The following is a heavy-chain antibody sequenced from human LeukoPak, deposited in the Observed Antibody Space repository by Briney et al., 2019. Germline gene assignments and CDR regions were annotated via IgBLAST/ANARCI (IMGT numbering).Heavy chain of an antibody. D-gene: IGHD3-10*02. CDR3: AELGITMIGGV. V-gene: IGHV3-21*01. J-gene: IGHJ6*04. CDR2: ISGSSSYI. Sequence: GGSLRLSCAASGFTFSRYSMNWVRQAPGKGLEWVSSISGSSSYIYYADSVKGRFTISRHNAKNSLYLQMNSLRAEDTAVYYCAELGITMIGGVWGKGTTVTISS. CDR1: GFTFSRYS.